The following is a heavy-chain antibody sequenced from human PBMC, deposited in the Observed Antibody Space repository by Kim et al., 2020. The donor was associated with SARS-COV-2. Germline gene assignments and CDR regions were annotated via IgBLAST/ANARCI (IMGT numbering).Heavy chain of an antibody. V-gene: IGHV3-30*04. J-gene: IGHJ4*01. CDR3: ARDLYDSSGYYYFDY. D-gene: IGHD3-22*01. CDR2: ISYDGSNK. Sequence: GGSLRLSCAASGFTFSSYAMHWVRQAPGKGLEWVAVISYDGSNKYYADSVKGRFTISRDNSKNTLYLQMNSLRAEDTAVYYCARDLYDSSGYYYFDYWG. CDR1: GFTFSSYA.